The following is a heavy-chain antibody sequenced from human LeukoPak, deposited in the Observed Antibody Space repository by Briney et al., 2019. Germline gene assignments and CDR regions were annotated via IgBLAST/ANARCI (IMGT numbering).Heavy chain of an antibody. CDR3: ARHATWPEGMDV. V-gene: IGHV3-53*01. CDR1: GFTVSSNY. CDR2: IYSGGST. J-gene: IGHJ6*02. Sequence: PGGSLRLSCAASGFTVSSNYMSWVRQAPGKGLEWVSVIYSGGSTYYADSVKGRLTISRDNSKNTLYLQMNSLRAEDTAVYYCARHATWPEGMDVWGQGTTVTVSS.